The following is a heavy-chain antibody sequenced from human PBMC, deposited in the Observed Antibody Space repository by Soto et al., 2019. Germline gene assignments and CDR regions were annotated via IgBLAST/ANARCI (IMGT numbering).Heavy chain of an antibody. J-gene: IGHJ4*02. CDR3: ARSKYTYSGSYRTFDY. V-gene: IGHV2-70*01. CDR1: GFSLSTSGMC. D-gene: IGHD1-26*01. CDR2: IDWDDDK. Sequence: SGPTLVNPTQTLTLTFTFSGFSLSTSGMCVSWIRQPPGKALEWLALIDWDDDKYYSTSLKTRLTISKDTSKNQVVLTMTNMDPVDTATYYCARSKYTYSGSYRTFDYWGQGTLVTVSS.